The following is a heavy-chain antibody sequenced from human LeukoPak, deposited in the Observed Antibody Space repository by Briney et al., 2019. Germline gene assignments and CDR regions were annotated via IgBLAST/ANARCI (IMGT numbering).Heavy chain of an antibody. CDR2: ISGSGGST. Sequence: GGSLRLSCAASGFTFSSYAMSWVRQAPGKGLEWVSAISGSGGSTYYADSVKGRFTISRDNSKNTLYLQMNSLRAEDTAVYYCAKGLQLERRCYYYYYMDVWGKGTTVTVSS. D-gene: IGHD1-1*01. V-gene: IGHV3-23*01. CDR1: GFTFSSYA. CDR3: AKGLQLERRCYYYYYMDV. J-gene: IGHJ6*03.